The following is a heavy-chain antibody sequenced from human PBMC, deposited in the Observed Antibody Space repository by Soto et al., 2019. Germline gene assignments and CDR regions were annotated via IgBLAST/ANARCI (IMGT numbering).Heavy chain of an antibody. V-gene: IGHV1-18*01. CDR2: ISAYSGNT. D-gene: IGHD2-15*01. CDR1: GYTFTSYG. J-gene: IGHJ6*02. CDR3: AREGYCSGGSCHNYVMDV. Sequence: ASVKVSCKASGYTFTSYGISWVRQAPGQGLEWMGWISAYSGNTNYAQKLQGRVTMTTDTSTSTAYMELRSLRSDDTAVYYCAREGYCSGGSCHNYVMDVCGQGTSVTVSS.